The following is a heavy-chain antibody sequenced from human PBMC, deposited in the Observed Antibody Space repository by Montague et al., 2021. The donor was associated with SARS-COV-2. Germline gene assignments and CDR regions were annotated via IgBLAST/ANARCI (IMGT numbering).Heavy chain of an antibody. CDR3: ARSISSSGARDN. J-gene: IGHJ4*02. CDR1: GGSLNKHY. D-gene: IGHD3-22*01. V-gene: IGHV4-59*11. CDR2: IFYKGNT. Sequence: SETLSLTCTVSGGSLNKHYWSWIQKAPGKELEWLGNIFYKGNTNXNVXLWGRVSMSLDTPQNQFSLRLTSLTAADTAVYYCARSISSSGARDNWGQGILVTVS.